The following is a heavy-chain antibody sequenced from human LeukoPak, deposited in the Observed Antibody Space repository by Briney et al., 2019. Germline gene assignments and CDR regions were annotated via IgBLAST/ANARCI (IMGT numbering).Heavy chain of an antibody. CDR3: AKDGNHFWSGYYSNYFDP. D-gene: IGHD3-3*02. V-gene: IGHV3-23*01. CDR1: GFTFSSYA. Sequence: PGGSLRLSCAASGFTFSSYAMSWVRQAPGKGLEWVSGISGSGDSTNYADSVKGRFTISRDNPKNTLYLQMNSLRAEDTAVYYCAKDGNHFWSGYYSNYFDPWGQGILVTVSS. CDR2: ISGSGDST. J-gene: IGHJ5*02.